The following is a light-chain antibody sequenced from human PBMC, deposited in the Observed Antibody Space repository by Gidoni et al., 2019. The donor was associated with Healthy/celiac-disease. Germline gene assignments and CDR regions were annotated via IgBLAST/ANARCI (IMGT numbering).Light chain of an antibody. V-gene: IGLV1-40*01. J-gene: IGLJ2*01. CDR2: GNS. Sequence: QSVLTPPPSVSGAPGQRVTISCTGSSSNIGAGYDVHWYQQLPGTAPKYLIYGNSNRPSGVPDRFSGSKSGTSASLAITGLQAEDEADYYCQSYDSSLSVVFGGGTKLTVL. CDR1: SSNIGAGYD. CDR3: QSYDSSLSVV.